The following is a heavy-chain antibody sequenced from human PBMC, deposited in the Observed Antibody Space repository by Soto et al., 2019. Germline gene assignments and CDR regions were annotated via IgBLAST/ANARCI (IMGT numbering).Heavy chain of an antibody. J-gene: IGHJ4*02. CDR1: GFTFSSYG. CDR2: IWYDGSNK. Sequence: ESGGGVFQPGRSLRLSCAASGFTFSSYGMHWVRQAPGKGLEWVAVIWYDGSNKYYADSVKGRFTISRDNSKNTLYLQMNSLRAEDTAVYYCARGDSSGYYYFDYWGQGTLVTVSS. V-gene: IGHV3-33*01. CDR3: ARGDSSGYYYFDY. D-gene: IGHD3-22*01.